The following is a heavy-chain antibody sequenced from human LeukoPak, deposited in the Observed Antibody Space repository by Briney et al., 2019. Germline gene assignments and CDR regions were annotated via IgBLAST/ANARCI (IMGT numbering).Heavy chain of an antibody. CDR3: ARGRYNYGWSRFHFDY. J-gene: IGHJ4*02. CDR2: IYGSGST. CDR1: GGSIRSY. Sequence: SETLSLTCTVSGGSIRSYWSWIRQPAGKGLEWIGRIYGSGSTDYNPSLKSRVTMSIDTSKNQFSLNLISVTAADTAVYYCARGRYNYGWSRFHFDYWGQGTLVTVSS. V-gene: IGHV4-4*07. D-gene: IGHD5-18*01.